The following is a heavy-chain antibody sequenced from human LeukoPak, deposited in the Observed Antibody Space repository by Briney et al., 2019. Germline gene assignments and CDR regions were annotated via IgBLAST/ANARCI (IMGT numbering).Heavy chain of an antibody. J-gene: IGHJ4*02. D-gene: IGHD3-3*01. CDR2: FDPEDGET. CDR3: ATTGSGYYTPLDY. Sequence: GSVKVSCKVSGYTLTELSMHWVRQAPGKGLELMGGFDPEDGETIYAQKFQGRVTMTEDTSTDTAYMELSSLRSEDTAVYYCATTGSGYYTPLDYWGQGTLVTVSS. CDR1: GYTLTELS. V-gene: IGHV1-24*01.